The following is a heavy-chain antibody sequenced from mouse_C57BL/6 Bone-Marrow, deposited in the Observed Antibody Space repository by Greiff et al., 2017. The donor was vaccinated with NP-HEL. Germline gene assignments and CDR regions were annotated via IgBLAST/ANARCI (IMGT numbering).Heavy chain of an antibody. CDR3: ARDPYSNYMYYFDY. D-gene: IGHD2-5*01. CDR1: GYTFTDYY. J-gene: IGHJ2*01. V-gene: IGHV1-76*01. CDR2: IYPGSGNT. Sequence: QVQLKESGAELVRPGASVKLSCKASGYTFTDYYITWVKQRPGQGLEWIARIYPGSGNTYYNEKFKGKATLTAEKSSSTAYMQLSSLTSEDSAVYFCARDPYSNYMYYFDYWGQGTTLTVSS.